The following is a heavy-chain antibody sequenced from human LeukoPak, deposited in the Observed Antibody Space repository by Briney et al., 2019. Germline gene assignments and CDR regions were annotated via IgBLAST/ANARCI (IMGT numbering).Heavy chain of an antibody. CDR2: ISGSGGST. D-gene: IGHD3-9*01. CDR1: GFTFSSYA. J-gene: IGHJ4*02. Sequence: GGSLRLSCAASGFTFSSYAMSWVSQAPGKGLEWVSAISGSGGSTYYADSVKGRFTISRDNSKNTLYLQMNSLRAEDTAVYYCAKDWVLRYFDWLLSFDYWGQGTLVTVSS. V-gene: IGHV3-23*01. CDR3: AKDWVLRYFDWLLSFDY.